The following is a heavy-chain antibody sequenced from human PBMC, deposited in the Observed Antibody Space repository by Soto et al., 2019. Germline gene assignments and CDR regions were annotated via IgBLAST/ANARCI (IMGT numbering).Heavy chain of an antibody. CDR3: ARLESGGSCYIY. V-gene: IGHV1-18*01. Sequence: VASVKVSCKASGYTFTSYGISWVRQAPGQGLEWMGWISAYNGNTNYAQKLQGRVTMTTDTATSTAYMELRSLRSDDTAVYYCARLESGGSCYIYWGQGTLVTVSS. CDR2: ISAYNGNT. D-gene: IGHD2-15*01. CDR1: GYTFTSYG. J-gene: IGHJ4*02.